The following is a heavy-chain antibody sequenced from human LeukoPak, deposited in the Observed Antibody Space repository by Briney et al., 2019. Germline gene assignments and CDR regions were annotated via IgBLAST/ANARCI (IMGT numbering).Heavy chain of an antibody. CDR3: VSPRRFGCGYFDY. Sequence: SETLSLTCAVSGGSISSSSAYWGSIRQPPGKGLEWIGSIYYSKNTYYNPSLKSRVTISADTSKNQFPLTLGSVSATDTAVYYRVSPRRFGCGYFDYWGQGTLVTVSS. CDR2: IYYSKNT. D-gene: IGHD6-6*01. V-gene: IGHV4-39*01. J-gene: IGHJ4*02. CDR1: GGSISSSSAY.